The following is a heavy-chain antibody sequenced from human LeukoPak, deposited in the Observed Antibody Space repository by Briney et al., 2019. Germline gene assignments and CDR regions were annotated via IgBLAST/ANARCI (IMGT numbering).Heavy chain of an antibody. CDR2: IFQTGTT. CDR3: AKTKWALVVAAFDY. CDR1: GGSVNSGAYY. V-gene: IGHV4-30-2*01. J-gene: IGHJ4*02. Sequence: SQTLSLTCTISGGSVNSGAYYWNWIRQPPGKGLEWIGYIFQTGTTYFNASLKSRATISVDRSNTQFSLRLASVTAADTAVYYCAKTKWALVVAAFDYWGQGTLVTVSS. D-gene: IGHD2-15*01.